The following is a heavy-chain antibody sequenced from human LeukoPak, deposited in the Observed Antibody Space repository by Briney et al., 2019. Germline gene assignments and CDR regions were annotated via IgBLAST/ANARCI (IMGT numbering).Heavy chain of an antibody. Sequence: GGSLRLSCAASGFTFTNAWMTWVRQAPGKGLEWVGRIKSKGDGETTDYAAPVKGRFTMSRDDSKATLYLQMNSLKAEDTAVNYCATDLGLTMIRGVIVHWGQGALVTVSS. CDR1: GFTFTNAW. CDR2: IKSKGDGETT. J-gene: IGHJ4*02. V-gene: IGHV3-15*01. D-gene: IGHD3-10*01. CDR3: ATDLGLTMIRGVIVH.